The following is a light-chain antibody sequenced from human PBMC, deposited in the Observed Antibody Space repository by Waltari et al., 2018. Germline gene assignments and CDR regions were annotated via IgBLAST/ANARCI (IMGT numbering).Light chain of an antibody. CDR2: SDS. CDR3: QVWDSSSDRGV. Sequence: SYVLTQAPSVSVAPGTAARITCGGNNIRSKSVPWYQQKPGQAPVLVIYSDSDRPSGIPERLSGSNSGNTATLTINRVEAGDEADYYCQVWDSSSDRGVFGGGTKLTVL. V-gene: IGLV3-21*04. J-gene: IGLJ3*02. CDR1: NIRSKS.